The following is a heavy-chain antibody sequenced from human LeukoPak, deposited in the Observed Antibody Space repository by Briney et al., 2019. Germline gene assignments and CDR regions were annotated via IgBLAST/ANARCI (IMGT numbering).Heavy chain of an antibody. Sequence: GRSLRLSCAASGFTFSSYAMHWVRQAPGKGLEWMASVSNDGPKQYYADSVKGRFTISRDNSKTTVYLEMNSLRVEDTALYYCARDKGERRYFDWVFDNWGRGTLVTVSS. CDR3: ARDKGERRYFDWVFDN. CDR2: VSNDGPKQ. J-gene: IGHJ4*02. CDR1: GFTFSSYA. D-gene: IGHD3-9*01. V-gene: IGHV3-30-3*01.